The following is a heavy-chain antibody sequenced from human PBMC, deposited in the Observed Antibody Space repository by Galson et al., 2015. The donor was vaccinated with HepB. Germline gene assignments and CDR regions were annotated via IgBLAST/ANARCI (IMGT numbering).Heavy chain of an antibody. J-gene: IGHJ4*02. Sequence: SLRLSCAASGFTFSRHGMNWVRQAPGKGLEWVATIWYDGSNKYYADSVKGRFTISRDNSKNTLSLQMNSLRAEDTAVYYCARGHYYDSSGSPYFFDYWGLGTLVTVSS. CDR1: GFTFSRHG. V-gene: IGHV3-33*07. D-gene: IGHD3-22*01. CDR2: IWYDGSNK. CDR3: ARGHYYDSSGSPYFFDY.